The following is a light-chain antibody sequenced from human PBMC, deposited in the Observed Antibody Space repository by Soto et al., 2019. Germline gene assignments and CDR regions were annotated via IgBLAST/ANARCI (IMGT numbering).Light chain of an antibody. V-gene: IGKV3-20*01. CDR2: GAS. Sequence: EIVLTQSPGTLSLSPGERATLSCRASQSVSSNFLAWYQQKPGQAPRLLIYGASSRATGIPDRFSGSGSGTDFTLTISRLEPEDFAVYYCQQYGSPPSTFGQGTRLEIK. CDR1: QSVSSNF. J-gene: IGKJ5*01. CDR3: QQYGSPPST.